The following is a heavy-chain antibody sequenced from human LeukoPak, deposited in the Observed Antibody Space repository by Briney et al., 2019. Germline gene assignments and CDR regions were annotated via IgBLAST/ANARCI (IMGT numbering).Heavy chain of an antibody. D-gene: IGHD3-22*01. CDR3: ANYDSSGYYTFAF. CDR2: INHSGST. J-gene: IGHJ4*02. Sequence: PSETLSLTCAVYGGSFSGYYWSWIRQPPGKGLEWIGEINHSGSTNYNPSLKSRVTISVDTSKNQFSLKLNSVTAADTAVYYCANYDSSGYYTFAFWGQGTLVTVSS. V-gene: IGHV4-34*01. CDR1: GGSFSGYY.